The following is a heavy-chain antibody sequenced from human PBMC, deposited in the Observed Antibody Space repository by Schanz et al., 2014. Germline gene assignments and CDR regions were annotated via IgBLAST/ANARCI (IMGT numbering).Heavy chain of an antibody. V-gene: IGHV3-33*01. CDR1: GFTFSNHG. CDR2: IWYDGSNE. D-gene: IGHD6-19*01. J-gene: IGHJ6*03. Sequence: QVQLVESGGGVVQPGRSLRLSCAASGFTFSNHGMHWVRQSPGKGLEWVALIWYDGSNEYYADSVKGRFTISRDNPKKTLYLQMTSLRAEDTAVYYCARDHQWLARYCMDVWGKGTTVTVSS. CDR3: ARDHQWLARYCMDV.